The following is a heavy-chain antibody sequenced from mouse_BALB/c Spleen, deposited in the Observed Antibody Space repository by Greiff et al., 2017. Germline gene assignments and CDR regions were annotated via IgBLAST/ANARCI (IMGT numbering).Heavy chain of an antibody. CDR2: ISSGSSTI. CDR1: GFTFSSFG. V-gene: IGHV5-17*02. J-gene: IGHJ2*01. Sequence: EVKLVESGGGLVQPGGSRKLSCAASGFTFSSFGMHWVRQAPEKGLEWVAYISSGSSTIYYADTVKGRFTISRDNPKNTLFLQMTSLRSEDTAMYYCARYHYDGYFDYWGQGTTLTVSS. CDR3: ARYHYDGYFDY. D-gene: IGHD1-2*01.